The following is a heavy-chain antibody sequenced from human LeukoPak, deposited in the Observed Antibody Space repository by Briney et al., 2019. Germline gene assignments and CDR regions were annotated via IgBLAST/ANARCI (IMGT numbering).Heavy chain of an antibody. CDR2: ISYDGSNK. D-gene: IGHD5-18*01. Sequence: GGSLRLSCAASGFTFSSYGMHWVRQAPGKGLEWVAVISYDGSNKYYADSVKGRFTISRDNSKNTLYLQMNSLRAEDTAVYYCAKEELWFDYWGQGTLVTVSS. V-gene: IGHV3-30*18. CDR3: AKEELWFDY. J-gene: IGHJ4*02. CDR1: GFTFSSYG.